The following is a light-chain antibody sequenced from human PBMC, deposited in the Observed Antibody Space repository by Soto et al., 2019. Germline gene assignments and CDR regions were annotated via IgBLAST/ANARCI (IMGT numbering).Light chain of an antibody. J-gene: IGKJ1*01. CDR3: LHTYSFPRT. CDR1: QSISSW. Sequence: DIQMTQSPSTLSASVGDRVTITCRASQSISSWLAWYQQKPGXVPXLLIYXASTLGSGVPSRFSGSGSGTDFMLTINTVQADDFATYYCLHTYSFPRTFGQGTKVDIK. V-gene: IGKV1-5*01. CDR2: XAS.